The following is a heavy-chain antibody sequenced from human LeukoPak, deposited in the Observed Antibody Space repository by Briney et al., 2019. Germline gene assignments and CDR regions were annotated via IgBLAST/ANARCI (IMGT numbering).Heavy chain of an antibody. J-gene: IGHJ4*02. D-gene: IGHD3-22*01. CDR2: ISSSSSYI. CDR3: ARDSYDSSGYYPY. Sequence: GGSLRLSCAASGFTFSSYSMNWVRQAPGKGLEWVSSISSSSSYIYYADSVKGRFTISRDNAKNSLYLQMNSLRAEDTAVYYCARDSYDSSGYYPYWGQGTLVTVSS. V-gene: IGHV3-21*01. CDR1: GFTFSSYS.